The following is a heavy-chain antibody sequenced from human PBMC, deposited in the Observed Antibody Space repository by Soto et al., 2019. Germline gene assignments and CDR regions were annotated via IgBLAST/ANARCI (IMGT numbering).Heavy chain of an antibody. J-gene: IGHJ4*01. CDR3: TTYFSSSSYFLDY. Sequence: GGSLRLSCAASGFTFSNAWMSWVRQAPGKGLEWVGRIKSKTDGGTTDYAAPVKGRFTNSRDDSKNTLYLQMNSLKTEDTAVYYCTTYFSSSSYFLDYWGQGTLVTVSS. CDR1: GFTFSNAW. CDR2: IKSKTDGGTT. V-gene: IGHV3-15*01. D-gene: IGHD6-6*01.